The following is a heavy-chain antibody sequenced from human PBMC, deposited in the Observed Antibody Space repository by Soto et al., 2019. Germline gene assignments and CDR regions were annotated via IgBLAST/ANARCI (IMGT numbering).Heavy chain of an antibody. J-gene: IGHJ6*02. Sequence: GGSLRLSCAASVFTFSSYEMNWVRQAPGKGLEWVSYISSSGSTIYYADSVKGRFTISRDNAKNSLYLQMNSLRAEDTAVYYCARDLALYGDYGDYYYYGMDVWGQGTTVTVSS. CDR3: ARDLALYGDYGDYYYYGMDV. D-gene: IGHD4-17*01. CDR1: VFTFSSYE. CDR2: ISSSGSTI. V-gene: IGHV3-48*03.